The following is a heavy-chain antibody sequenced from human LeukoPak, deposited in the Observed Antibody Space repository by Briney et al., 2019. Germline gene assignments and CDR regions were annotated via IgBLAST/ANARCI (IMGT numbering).Heavy chain of an antibody. CDR3: AKDSGGWSGFDY. CDR1: GFTFDDYA. CDR2: ISWNSGSI. D-gene: IGHD3-3*01. V-gene: IGHV3-9*03. Sequence: GRSLRLSCAASGFTFDDYAMHWVRQAPGKGLEGVSGISWNSGSIGYADSVKGRFTISRDNAKNSLYLQMNSLRAEDMAFYYCAKDSGGWSGFDYWGQGTQVTVSS. J-gene: IGHJ4*02.